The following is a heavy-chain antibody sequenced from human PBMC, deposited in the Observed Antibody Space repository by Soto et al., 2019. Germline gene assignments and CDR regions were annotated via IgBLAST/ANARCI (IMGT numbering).Heavy chain of an antibody. CDR2: INAGNGNT. CDR3: ARGGSGSYAPLYYYYGMDV. V-gene: IGHV1-3*01. CDR1: GYTFTSYA. D-gene: IGHD1-26*01. J-gene: IGHJ6*02. Sequence: ASVKVSCKASGYTFTSYAMHWVRQAPGQRLEWMGWINAGNGNTKYSQKFQGRVTITRDTSASTAYMELSSLRSEDTAVYYCARGGSGSYAPLYYYYGMDVWGQETTVTVSS.